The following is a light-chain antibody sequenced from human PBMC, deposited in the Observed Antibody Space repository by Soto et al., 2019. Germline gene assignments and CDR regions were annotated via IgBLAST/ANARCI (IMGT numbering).Light chain of an antibody. CDR3: QQYNSYPWT. CDR2: RSS. Sequence: DIQMTQSPSTLSASVGDRVTITCRASQSINSWLAWYQQKPGKPPKLLIYRSSALESGVPSRFSGSGSVTEFTLTINSLQPEDFATYYCQQYNSYPWTFGQGTNVEI. J-gene: IGKJ1*01. V-gene: IGKV1-5*03. CDR1: QSINSW.